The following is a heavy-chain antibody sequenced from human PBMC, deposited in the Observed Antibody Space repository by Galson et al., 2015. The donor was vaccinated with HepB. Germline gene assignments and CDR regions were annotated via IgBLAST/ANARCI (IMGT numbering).Heavy chain of an antibody. CDR1: GFRFDDYA. CDR3: VKDIEGAVPRGGAFDM. V-gene: IGHV3-9*01. J-gene: IGHJ3*02. D-gene: IGHD6-19*01. CDR2: VSWNSGTI. Sequence: SLRLSCAASGFRFDDYAMHWVRQTPGKGLEWVSGVSWNSGTIVYADSVKGRFTISRDNAKNSLHLQMNSLRSEDTALYYCVKDIEGAVPRGGAFDMWGQGTMVIVSS.